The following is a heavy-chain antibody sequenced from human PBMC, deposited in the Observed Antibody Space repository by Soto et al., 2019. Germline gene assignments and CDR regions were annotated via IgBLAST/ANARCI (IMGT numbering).Heavy chain of an antibody. D-gene: IGHD2-8*01. CDR2: ISAYNGNT. Sequence: QVQLVQSGAEVKKPGASVKVSCKASGYTFTSYGISWVRQAPGQGLEWMGWISAYNGNTNYAQKLQGRVTMTTDTSTSTAYMELRSVRSDDTAVYYCARDDRYCTNGVCYYYFDYWGQGTLVTVSS. J-gene: IGHJ4*02. CDR3: ARDDRYCTNGVCYYYFDY. CDR1: GYTFTSYG. V-gene: IGHV1-18*01.